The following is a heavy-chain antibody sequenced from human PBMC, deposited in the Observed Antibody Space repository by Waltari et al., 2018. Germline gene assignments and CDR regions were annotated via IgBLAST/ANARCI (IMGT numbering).Heavy chain of an antibody. Sequence: EVQLVESGGGLVQPGGALRLSCGSSGFILSNNNMNWFRQAPGKGLEWVSNISSRSSTIYYADSVKGRFTISRDNANNSLYLEMSSLRPEDTAVYYCARALPYYFDATGFSYFDFWGLGTLVTVSS. CDR2: ISSRSSTI. J-gene: IGHJ4*02. CDR3: ARALPYYFDATGFSYFDF. D-gene: IGHD3-22*01. V-gene: IGHV3-48*01. CDR1: GFILSNNN.